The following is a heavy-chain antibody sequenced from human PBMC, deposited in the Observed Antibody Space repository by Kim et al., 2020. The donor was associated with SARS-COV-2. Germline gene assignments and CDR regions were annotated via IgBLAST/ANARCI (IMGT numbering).Heavy chain of an antibody. CDR2: ISSSRSYI. CDR3: ARDIMVYDTPPFYYYYYGMDV. Sequence: GGSLRLSCAASGFTFSSYSMNWVRQAPGKGLEWVSSISSSRSYIYYADSVKGRFTISRDNAKNSLYLQMNNLRAEDTAVYYCARDIMVYDTPPFYYYYYGMDVWGQGTTVTVSS. J-gene: IGHJ6*02. D-gene: IGHD2-8*01. CDR1: GFTFSSYS. V-gene: IGHV3-21*01.